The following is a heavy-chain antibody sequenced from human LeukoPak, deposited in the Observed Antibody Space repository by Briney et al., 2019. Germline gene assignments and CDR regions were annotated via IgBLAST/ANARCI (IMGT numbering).Heavy chain of an antibody. V-gene: IGHV3-7*03. CDR3: AKDRYSGYDFDFDY. CDR1: GFTFRGFL. Sequence: GGSLRLSCAASGFTFRGFLMSWVRQTPGKGLEWVANIKQDGSEKYYADSVKGRFTISRDNTKNSLSLQMNSLRAEDTAVYYCAKDRYSGYDFDFDYWGQGTLVTVSS. D-gene: IGHD5-12*01. J-gene: IGHJ4*02. CDR2: IKQDGSEK.